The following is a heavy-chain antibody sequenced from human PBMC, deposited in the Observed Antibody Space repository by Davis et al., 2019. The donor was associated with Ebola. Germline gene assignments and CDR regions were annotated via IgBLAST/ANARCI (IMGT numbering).Heavy chain of an antibody. V-gene: IGHV3-73*01. CDR2: IRDRSNSFAT. Sequence: PGGSLRLSCAASGFTFSGSAMHWVRQASGKGLEWVGRIRDRSNSFATAYAASVKGRFTISRDDSKNTAYLEMNSLKTEDTAVYYCTRHPYSGSYYAFDYWGQGTLVTVSS. CDR3: TRHPYSGSYYAFDY. CDR1: GFTFSGSA. J-gene: IGHJ4*02. D-gene: IGHD1-26*01.